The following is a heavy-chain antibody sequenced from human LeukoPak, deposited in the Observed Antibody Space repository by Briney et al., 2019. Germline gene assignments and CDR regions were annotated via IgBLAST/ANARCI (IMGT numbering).Heavy chain of an antibody. CDR2: INYSGST. V-gene: IGHV4-59*01. Sequence: SETLSLTCTVSDGSISTYYWSWIRQPPGKGLEWMGYINYSGSTSYNPSLKSRVTISVDTSKNQFSLRLSSVTAADSAVYYCARVLKGSGYIDYWGQGILVTVSS. CDR1: DGSISTYY. CDR3: ARVLKGSGYIDY. D-gene: IGHD3-10*01. J-gene: IGHJ4*02.